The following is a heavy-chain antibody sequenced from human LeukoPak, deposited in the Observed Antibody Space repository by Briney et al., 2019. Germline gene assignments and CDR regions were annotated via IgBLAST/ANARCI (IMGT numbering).Heavy chain of an antibody. CDR1: GGSISSYY. CDR3: ARGLSTRSYYVSSGNYYFDY. Sequence: SETLSLTCTVSGGSISSYYWSWIRQPAGKGLEWIGYIYYSGSTYYNPSLKSRVTISVDTSKNQFSLKLSSVTAADTAVYYCARGLSTRSYYVSSGNYYFDYWGQETLVTVSS. D-gene: IGHD3-22*01. J-gene: IGHJ4*02. CDR2: IYYSGST. V-gene: IGHV4-59*06.